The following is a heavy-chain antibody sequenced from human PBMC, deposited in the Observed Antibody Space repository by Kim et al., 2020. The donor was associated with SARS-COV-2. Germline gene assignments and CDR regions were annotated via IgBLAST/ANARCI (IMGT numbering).Heavy chain of an antibody. V-gene: IGHV3-30*18. J-gene: IGHJ6*02. Sequence: GGSLRLSCAASGFTFSSYGMHWVRQAPGKGLEWVAVISYDGSNKYYADSVKGRFTISRDNSKNTLYLQMNSLRAEDTAVYYCAKPTSSGYYVYYYYGMDVWGQGTTVTVSS. D-gene: IGHD3-22*01. CDR1: GFTFSSYG. CDR3: AKPTSSGYYVYYYYGMDV. CDR2: ISYDGSNK.